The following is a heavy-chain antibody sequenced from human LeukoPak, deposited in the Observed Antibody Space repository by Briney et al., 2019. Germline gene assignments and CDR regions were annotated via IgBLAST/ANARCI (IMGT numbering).Heavy chain of an antibody. CDR1: GGSIGSTAYY. CDR3: VGRRGDGDYRPEY. Sequence: SETLSLTCSVSGGSIGSTAYYWGWIRQPPGKGLEWIGSIYYTGITYYNPFLKSRVTISLDTSRNQFSLKLNSVTAPETAVYYCVGRRGDGDYRPEYWGQGTLVTVSS. J-gene: IGHJ4*02. CDR2: IYYTGIT. D-gene: IGHD4-17*01. V-gene: IGHV4-39*01.